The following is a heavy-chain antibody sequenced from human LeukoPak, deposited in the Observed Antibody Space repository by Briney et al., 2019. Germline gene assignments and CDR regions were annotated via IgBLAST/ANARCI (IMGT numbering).Heavy chain of an antibody. CDR1: GGSISISSYY. Sequence: PSETLSLTCSVSGGSISISSYYWGWIRQPPGKGLEWIGSIYYSGSTYYNPSLKSRVTISVDTSKNQFSLKLSSVTAADTAVYYCARGVHGYSPWGQGTRVTVSS. V-gene: IGHV4-39*07. CDR3: ARGVHGYSP. D-gene: IGHD5-12*01. CDR2: IYYSGST. J-gene: IGHJ5*02.